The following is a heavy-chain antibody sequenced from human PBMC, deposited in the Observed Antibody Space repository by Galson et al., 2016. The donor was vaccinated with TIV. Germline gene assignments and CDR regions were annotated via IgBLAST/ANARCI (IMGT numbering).Heavy chain of an antibody. Sequence: SVKVSCKASGYTFENYAIQWVRQAPGQRLEWVAWINVGNGDTKYSQKFQGTVTVTSDTSASTAYMKLSSLRAEDTAVYYCARSDAISGYYYHFDYWGHGTLVTVSS. CDR3: ARSDAISGYYYHFDY. CDR1: GYTFENYA. D-gene: IGHD3-22*01. V-gene: IGHV1-3*01. CDR2: INVGNGDT. J-gene: IGHJ4*01.